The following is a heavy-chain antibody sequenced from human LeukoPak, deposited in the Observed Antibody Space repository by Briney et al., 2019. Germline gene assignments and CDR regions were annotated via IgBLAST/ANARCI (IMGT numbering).Heavy chain of an antibody. Sequence: GGSLRLSCAASGFTFSSYAMSWVRQAPGKGLEWVSGISGSGSTTYYADSVKGRFTISRDNAKNSLYLQMNSLRAEDTAVYYCARDGTVRGKNGCFDYWGQGTLVTVSS. V-gene: IGHV3-23*01. CDR1: GFTFSSYA. D-gene: IGHD3-10*01. CDR3: ARDGTVRGKNGCFDY. CDR2: ISGSGSTT. J-gene: IGHJ4*02.